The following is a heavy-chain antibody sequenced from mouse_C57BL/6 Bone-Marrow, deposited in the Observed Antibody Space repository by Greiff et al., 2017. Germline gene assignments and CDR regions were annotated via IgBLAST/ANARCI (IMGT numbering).Heavy chain of an antibody. V-gene: IGHV1-61*01. CDR1: GYTFTSYW. Sequence: QVQLQQPGAELVRPGSSVKLSCKASGYTFTSYWMDWVKQRPGQGLEWIGNIYPSDSETHYNQKFKDKATFTVDKSSSTAYMQLSSLTSEDSAVYYCAREAYYSNYGAMDYWGQGTSVTVSS. J-gene: IGHJ4*01. CDR2: IYPSDSET. CDR3: AREAYYSNYGAMDY. D-gene: IGHD2-5*01.